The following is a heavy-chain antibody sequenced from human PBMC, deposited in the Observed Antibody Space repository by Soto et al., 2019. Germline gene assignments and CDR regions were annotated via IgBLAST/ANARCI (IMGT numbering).Heavy chain of an antibody. Sequence: EVQLVESGRGLVKPGGSLRLSCAASGFTFSSYSMNWVRQAPGKGLEWVSSISSSSNYIYYADSVKGRFTISRDNAKNSLYLQMNSLRAEDTAVYYCAKGESRYYFDYWGQGTLVTVSS. V-gene: IGHV3-21*01. D-gene: IGHD1-26*01. CDR3: AKGESRYYFDY. CDR1: GFTFSSYS. J-gene: IGHJ4*02. CDR2: ISSSSNYI.